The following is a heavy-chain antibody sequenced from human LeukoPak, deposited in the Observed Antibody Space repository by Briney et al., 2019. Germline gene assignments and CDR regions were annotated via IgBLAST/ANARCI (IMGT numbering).Heavy chain of an antibody. V-gene: IGHV4-4*02. Sequence: SETLSLTCTVSGGSIGNSNWWSWVRQPPGKGLEWIGEIYQSGGTNYNPSLKSRVTISEDRSKKQFSLKLSSVTAADTAVYYCAREDIVVVPAALGAFDIWGQGTMVTVSS. CDR3: AREDIVVVPAALGAFDI. D-gene: IGHD2-2*01. CDR2: IYQSGGT. J-gene: IGHJ3*02. CDR1: GGSIGNSNW.